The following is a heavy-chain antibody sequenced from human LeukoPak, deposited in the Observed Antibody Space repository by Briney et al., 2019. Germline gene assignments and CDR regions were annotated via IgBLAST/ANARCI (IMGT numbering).Heavy chain of an antibody. V-gene: IGHV3-21*04. D-gene: IGHD3-10*01. CDR2: ISSSSSYI. CDR3: ARDRTLYGSGSYYNYFDY. Sequence: PGGSLRLSCAASGFTFSSYSMNWVRQAPGKGLEWVSSISSSSSYIYYADSVKGRFTISRDNAKNSLYLQMNSLRAEDTAVYYCARDRTLYGSGSYYNYFDYWGQGTLVTVSS. CDR1: GFTFSSYS. J-gene: IGHJ4*02.